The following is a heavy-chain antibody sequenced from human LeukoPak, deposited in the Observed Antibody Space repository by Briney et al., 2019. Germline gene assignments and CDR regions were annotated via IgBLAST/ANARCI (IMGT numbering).Heavy chain of an antibody. V-gene: IGHV4-39*07. Sequence: SETLSLTCTASSDSFSRRTSYWGWLRQPPGKGLEWIGEINHSGSTNYNPSLKSRVTISVDTSKNQFSLKLSSVTAADTAVYYCARGPPLGLDYWGQGTLVTVSS. J-gene: IGHJ4*02. CDR3: ARGPPLGLDY. CDR1: SDSFSRRTSY. CDR2: INHSGST.